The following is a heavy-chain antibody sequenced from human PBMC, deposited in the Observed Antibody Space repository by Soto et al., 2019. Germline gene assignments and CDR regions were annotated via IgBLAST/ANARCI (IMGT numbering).Heavy chain of an antibody. D-gene: IGHD6-6*01. V-gene: IGHV2-5*01. CDR1: GFSLSTGGVG. CDR2: IYCNGDQ. CDR3: GHRPPLGASEYV. J-gene: IGHJ6*02. Sequence: QITFKESGPTLLKPTQTLTLTCSFSGFSLSTGGVGVAWIRQPPGKAVEWLALIYCNGDQRYSPSLKSRLTISTDTSKNPVVLTVTNVDPVDTATYYCGHRPPLGASEYVWGHGATVTVSS.